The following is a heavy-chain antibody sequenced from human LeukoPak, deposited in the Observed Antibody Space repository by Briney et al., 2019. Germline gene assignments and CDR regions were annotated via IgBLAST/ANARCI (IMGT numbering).Heavy chain of an antibody. CDR3: ARDGAYCGGDCYSNYYYYMDV. Sequence: ASVKVSCKASGYTFTSYYMHWVRQAPGQGLEWMGIINPSGGSTSYAQKFQGRVTMTREESTSTVSMELSSLRSEDTAVYYCARDGAYCGGDCYSNYYYYMDVWGKGTTVTVS. V-gene: IGHV1-46*01. D-gene: IGHD2-21*02. CDR1: GYTFTSYY. CDR2: INPSGGST. J-gene: IGHJ6*03.